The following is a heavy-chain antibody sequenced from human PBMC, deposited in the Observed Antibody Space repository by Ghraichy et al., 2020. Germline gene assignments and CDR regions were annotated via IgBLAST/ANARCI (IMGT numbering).Heavy chain of an antibody. J-gene: IGHJ3*01. CDR2: INSNGDRT. D-gene: IGHD4-17*01. CDR3: LKDDDYGDFGGDAFDV. V-gene: IGHV3-64D*06. Sequence: GGSLRLSCSAAGFIFRTYAMHWVRQAPGKGLEYVSAINSNGDRTFLAESVRDRFTISRDNSKNMLYLQMSSLRAEDTAVYYCLKDDDYGDFGGDAFDVWGQGTMVTVSS. CDR1: GFIFRTYA.